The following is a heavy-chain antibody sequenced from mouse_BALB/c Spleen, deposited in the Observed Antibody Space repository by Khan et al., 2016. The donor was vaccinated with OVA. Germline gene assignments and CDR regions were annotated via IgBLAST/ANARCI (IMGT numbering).Heavy chain of an antibody. CDR3: ASHLTGAFAY. J-gene: IGHJ3*01. D-gene: IGHD4-1*01. CDR1: GFSFSSYS. Sequence: EVQLLETGGDLVRPGGSLKLSCAASGFSFSSYSMSWVRQTPDKRLEWVATISSGGDYTYYPDSVKVRFTISRDNAKNTLYLHMSSLKSEDTAIYYCASHLTGAFAYWGQGTLVTVSA. V-gene: IGHV5-6*01. CDR2: ISSGGDYT.